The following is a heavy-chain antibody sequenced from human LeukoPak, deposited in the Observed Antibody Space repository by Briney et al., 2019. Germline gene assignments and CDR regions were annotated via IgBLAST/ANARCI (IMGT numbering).Heavy chain of an antibody. CDR1: GYTLTELS. J-gene: IGHJ4*02. V-gene: IGHV1-24*01. CDR3: ATVSPGHDYGGPELDY. CDR2: FDPEDGET. D-gene: IGHD4-23*01. Sequence: ASVTVSCTVSGYTLTELSMHWVRQAPRKGLEWMGGFDPEDGETIYAQKFQGRVTMTEDTSTDTAYMELSSLRSEDTAVYYCATVSPGHDYGGPELDYWGQGTLVTVSS.